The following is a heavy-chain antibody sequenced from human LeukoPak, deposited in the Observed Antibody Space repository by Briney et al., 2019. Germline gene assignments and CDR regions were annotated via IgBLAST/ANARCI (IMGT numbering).Heavy chain of an antibody. J-gene: IGHJ5*02. CDR1: GFTFDDYG. Sequence: PVGSLRLSCAASGFTFDDYGMSWVRQAPGKGLEWVSGINWNGGSTGYADSVKGRFTISRDNAKNSLYLQMNSLRAEDTAVYYCARDRVAVAGNRNWFDPWGQGTLVTVSS. CDR2: INWNGGST. V-gene: IGHV3-20*04. CDR3: ARDRVAVAGNRNWFDP. D-gene: IGHD6-19*01.